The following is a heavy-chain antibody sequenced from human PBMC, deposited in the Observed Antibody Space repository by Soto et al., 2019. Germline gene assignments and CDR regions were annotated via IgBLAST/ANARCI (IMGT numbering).Heavy chain of an antibody. J-gene: IGHJ5*02. V-gene: IGHV1-46*01. CDR3: ARVVPRIAVAGTANWFDP. CDR1: GYTFTSYY. Sequence: GASVKVSCKASGYTFTSYYMHWVRQAPGQGLEWMGIINPSGGSTSYAQKFQGRVTMTRDTSTSTVYVELSSLRSEDTAVYYCARVVPRIAVAGTANWFDPWGQGTLVTVSS. CDR2: INPSGGST. D-gene: IGHD6-19*01.